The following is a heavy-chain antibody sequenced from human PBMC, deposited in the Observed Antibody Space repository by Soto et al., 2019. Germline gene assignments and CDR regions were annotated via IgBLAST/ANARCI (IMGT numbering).Heavy chain of an antibody. V-gene: IGHV1-46*01. CDR3: AREENCSDGICYSEYFQR. J-gene: IGHJ1*01. CDR1: GYIFTAYS. Sequence: QVQLVQSGAEVKKPGASVKVSCKASGYIFTAYSMHWVRQAPGQGLEWMGVVNPSGGSTNYAQKFQGRITMTRDTSTSTVYMDLSSLTSEDTAVYYCAREENCSDGICYSEYFQRWGQGTXXXX. D-gene: IGHD2-15*01. CDR2: VNPSGGST.